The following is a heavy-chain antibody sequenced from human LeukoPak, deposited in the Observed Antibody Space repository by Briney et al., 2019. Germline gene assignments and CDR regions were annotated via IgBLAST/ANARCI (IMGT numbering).Heavy chain of an antibody. CDR3: ARVQVFGYSSSWTSLDY. CDR1: GGSISSYY. J-gene: IGHJ4*02. V-gene: IGHV4-59*01. CDR2: IYYSGST. Sequence: PSETLSLTCTVSGGSISSYYWSWIRQPPGKGLEWIGYIYYSGSTNYNPSLKSRVTISVDTSKNQFSLKLSSVTAADTAVYYCARVQVFGYSSSWTSLDYWGQGTLVTVSS. D-gene: IGHD6-13*01.